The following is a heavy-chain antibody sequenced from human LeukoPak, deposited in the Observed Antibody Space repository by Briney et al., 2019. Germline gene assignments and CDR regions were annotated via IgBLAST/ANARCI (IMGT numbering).Heavy chain of an antibody. J-gene: IGHJ4*02. D-gene: IGHD2-2*01. V-gene: IGHV3-7*01. Sequence: GGSLRLSCATTGFTFSNYWMNWVRQAPGKGLEWVAIVNIDGSEKHYVDSVRGRFIVSRDNAKNSLYLQITSLRGDDTALYYCARSDQGPEEWGQGTLVTVSS. CDR1: GFTFSNYW. CDR2: VNIDGSEK. CDR3: ARSDQGPEE.